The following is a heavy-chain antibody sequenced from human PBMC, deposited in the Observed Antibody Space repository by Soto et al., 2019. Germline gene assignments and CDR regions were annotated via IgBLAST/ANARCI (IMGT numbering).Heavy chain of an antibody. D-gene: IGHD2-2*01. CDR3: ARDYCSSTSCYYDY. CDR1: GFTFSSYA. CDR2: ISYDGSNK. V-gene: IGHV3-30-3*01. Sequence: QVQLVESGGGVVQPGRSLRLSCAASGFTFSSYAMHWVRQAPGKGLEWVAVISYDGSNKYYADSVKGRFTISRDNSKNTLYLQMNSLRAEDTAVYYCARDYCSSTSCYYDYWGQGTLVTVSS. J-gene: IGHJ4*02.